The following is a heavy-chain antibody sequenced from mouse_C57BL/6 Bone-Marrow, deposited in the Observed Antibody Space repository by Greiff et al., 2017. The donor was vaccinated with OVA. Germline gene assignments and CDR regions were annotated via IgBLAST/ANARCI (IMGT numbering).Heavy chain of an antibody. D-gene: IGHD2-1*01. CDR2: ISSGGDDI. Sequence: EVHLVESGEGLVKPGGSLKLSCAASGFTFSSYAMSWVRQTPEKRLEWVAYISSGGDDIYYADTVKGRFTISRDNARNTLYLQMSSLKSEDTAMYYCTRLLDAMDYWGQGTAVTVSS. J-gene: IGHJ4*01. CDR1: GFTFSSYA. V-gene: IGHV5-9-1*02. CDR3: TRLLDAMDY.